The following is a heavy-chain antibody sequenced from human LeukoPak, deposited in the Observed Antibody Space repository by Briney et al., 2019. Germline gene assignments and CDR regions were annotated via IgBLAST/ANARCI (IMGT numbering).Heavy chain of an antibody. J-gene: IGHJ3*02. CDR1: GFTFSSYW. D-gene: IGHD6-13*01. Sequence: PGGSVRLSCAASGFTFSSYWMSWVRQAPGKGLVWVAIIKQDGSEKYYVDSVKGRFTISRDNAKNSLYLQMNSLRAEDTAVYYCARDLIAGRSDAFDIWGQGTMVTVSS. CDR2: IKQDGSEK. CDR3: ARDLIAGRSDAFDI. V-gene: IGHV3-7*01.